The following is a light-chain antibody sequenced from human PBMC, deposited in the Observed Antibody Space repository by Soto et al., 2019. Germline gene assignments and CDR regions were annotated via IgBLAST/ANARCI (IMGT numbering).Light chain of an antibody. CDR1: QDIKNY. Sequence: DIQMTQSPSSLSASVGDRVTITCQASQDIKNYLNWYQQKPGKAPNLLIYDASNLKTGVPSRFSGSAAGTHFTFTSSSLQPEDIATYYCQHYDHLPPLSFGGGTKVEIK. V-gene: IGKV1-33*01. J-gene: IGKJ4*01. CDR2: DAS. CDR3: QHYDHLPPLS.